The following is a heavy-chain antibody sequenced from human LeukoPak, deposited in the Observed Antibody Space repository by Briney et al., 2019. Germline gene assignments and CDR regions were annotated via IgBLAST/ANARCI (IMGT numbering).Heavy chain of an antibody. CDR1: GFTFSSYA. V-gene: IGHV3-23*01. J-gene: IGHJ4*02. D-gene: IGHD6-6*01. CDR2: ISGSGGSA. CDR3: AKDLVEQLVVFDY. Sequence: PGGSLRLSCAASGFTFSSYAMSWVRQAPGKGLEWVSAISGSGGSAYYADSVKGRFTISRDNSKNTLYLQMNSLRAEDTAVYYCAKDLVEQLVVFDYWGQGTLVTVSS.